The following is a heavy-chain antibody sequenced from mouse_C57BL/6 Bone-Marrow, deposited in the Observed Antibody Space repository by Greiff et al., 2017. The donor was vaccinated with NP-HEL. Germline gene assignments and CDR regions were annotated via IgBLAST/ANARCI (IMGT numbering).Heavy chain of an antibody. D-gene: IGHD1-1*01. V-gene: IGHV1-63*01. Sequence: VQLQQSGAELVRPGTSVKMSCKASGYTFTNYWIGWAKQRPGHGLEWIGDIYPGGGYTNYNEKFKGKATLTADKSSSTAYMQFSSLTSEDSAIYYCAGYYYGSLGYWGQGTTLTVSS. CDR2: IYPGGGYT. J-gene: IGHJ2*01. CDR1: GYTFTNYW. CDR3: AGYYYGSLGY.